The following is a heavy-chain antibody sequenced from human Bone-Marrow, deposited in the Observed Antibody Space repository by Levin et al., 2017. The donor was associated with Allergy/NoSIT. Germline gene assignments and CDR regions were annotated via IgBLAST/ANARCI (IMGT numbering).Heavy chain of an antibody. CDR2: TDYSGGT. D-gene: IGHD1-26*01. V-gene: IGHV4-39*01. Sequence: SETLSLTCSVSGSLPYWGWIRQPPGKGLEWIASTDYSGGTNYNPSLKSRVTILLDTSQFSLKLSSVTAADTALYYCASPTIETPYYFDYWDQGTLVIVSS. CDR1: GSLPY. J-gene: IGHJ4*02. CDR3: ASPTIETPYYFDY.